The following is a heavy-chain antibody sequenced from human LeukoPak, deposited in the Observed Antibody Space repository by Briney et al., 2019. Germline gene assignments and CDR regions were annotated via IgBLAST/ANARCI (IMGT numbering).Heavy chain of an antibody. J-gene: IGHJ5*02. CDR1: VGSISSYY. CDR3: ARDRVGMMDP. D-gene: IGHD2-2*03. Sequence: PSETLSLTCSVSVGSISSYYWSWVRQPPAKGLEGIGYNHYSGSTNYNPSLKSRVTISIDPSKNQFSLKLSSVTAADTAVYYCARDRVGMMDPWGQGTLVTVSS. V-gene: IGHV4-59*01. CDR2: NHYSGST.